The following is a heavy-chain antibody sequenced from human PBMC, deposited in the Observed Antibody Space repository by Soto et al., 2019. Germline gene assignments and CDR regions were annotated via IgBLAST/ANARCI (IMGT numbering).Heavy chain of an antibody. Sequence: QVQLQQWGAGLLKPSETLSLTCAVYGGSFSGYYWSWIRQPPGKGLEWIGEINHSGSTNYNPSLKSRVTISVDTSTNQFSLKLSSVTAADTAVYYCARGTIFGVVIPNWFDPWGQGTLVTVSS. CDR1: GGSFSGYY. CDR2: INHSGST. V-gene: IGHV4-34*01. CDR3: ARGTIFGVVIPNWFDP. J-gene: IGHJ5*02. D-gene: IGHD3-3*01.